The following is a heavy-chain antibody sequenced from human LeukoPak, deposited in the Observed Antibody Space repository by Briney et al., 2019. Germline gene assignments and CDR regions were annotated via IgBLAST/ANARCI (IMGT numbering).Heavy chain of an antibody. CDR1: GYRFTSYW. CDR3: ASPHFPEGFGDSYAFDI. V-gene: IGHV5-51*03. J-gene: IGHJ3*02. Sequence: GASLKISYKGAGYRFTSYWIGWVRQMPGKGLEWMGFIYPGDSDTRYSPSFQGQVTISAAKSISTAYLQWSSLQASDTAMYYCASPHFPEGFGDSYAFDIWGQGTVVTVSS. D-gene: IGHD3-10*01. CDR2: IYPGDSDT.